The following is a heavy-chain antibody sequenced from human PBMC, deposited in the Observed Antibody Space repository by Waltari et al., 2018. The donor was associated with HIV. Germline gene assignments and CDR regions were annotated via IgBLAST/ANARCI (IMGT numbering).Heavy chain of an antibody. Sequence: EVQLVEVGGDLLKRGGRFSLSCAASGFSLTTVWVPGVRQAPGKGLEWVGLIKTKGYGGATDYAAAVKGRFTISRDDSKNTVYLQMNSLKIEDTAVYYCTSEEDYGSGSHFDYWGQGTLVTVSS. CDR2: IKTKGYGGAT. D-gene: IGHD3-10*01. V-gene: IGHV3-15*01. CDR3: TSEEDYGSGSHFDY. J-gene: IGHJ4*02. CDR1: GFSLTTVW.